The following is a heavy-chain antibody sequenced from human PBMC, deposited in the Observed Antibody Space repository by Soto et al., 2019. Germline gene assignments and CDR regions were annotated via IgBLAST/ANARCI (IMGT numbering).Heavy chain of an antibody. CDR1: GFTFSNAW. CDR3: TTAGAINYYYYYMDV. CDR2: IKSKTDGGTT. D-gene: IGHD1-26*01. Sequence: GESLKISCAASGFTFSNAWMSWVRQAPGKGLEWVGRIKSKTDGGTTDYAAPVKGRFTISRDDSKNTLYLQMNSLKTEDTAVYYCTTAGAINYYYYYMDVWGKGTTVTVSS. J-gene: IGHJ6*03. V-gene: IGHV3-15*01.